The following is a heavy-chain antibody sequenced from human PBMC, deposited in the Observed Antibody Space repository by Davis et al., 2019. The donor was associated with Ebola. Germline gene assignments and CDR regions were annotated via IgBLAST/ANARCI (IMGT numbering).Heavy chain of an antibody. J-gene: IGHJ4*02. V-gene: IGHV3-73*01. CDR3: TRREWELDY. D-gene: IGHD1-26*01. CDR2: IRSKANSYAT. Sequence: PGGSLRLSCAASGFTFGDYAMSWVRQASGKGLEWVGRIRSKANSYATAYAASVKGRFTISRDDSKNTAYLQMNSLKTEDTAVYYCTRREWELDYWGQGTLVTVSS. CDR1: GFTFGDYA.